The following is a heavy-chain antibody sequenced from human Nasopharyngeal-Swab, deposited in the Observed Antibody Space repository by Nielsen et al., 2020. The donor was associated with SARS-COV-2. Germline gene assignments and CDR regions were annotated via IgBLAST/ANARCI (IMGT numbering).Heavy chain of an antibody. J-gene: IGHJ4*02. V-gene: IGHV3-30*18. Sequence: GRSLRLSCAASGFTFSSHGMHWVRQAPGKGLEWVAVIAYDGSKVYYADSVKGRFTISRDNSKDTVFLEMNSLRDEDTAVYYCAKGPTVVLVSVAIRGWLDSWGQGTLVTVPS. CDR2: IAYDGSKV. CDR3: AKGPTVVLVSVAIRGWLDS. D-gene: IGHD2-2*01. CDR1: GFTFSSHG.